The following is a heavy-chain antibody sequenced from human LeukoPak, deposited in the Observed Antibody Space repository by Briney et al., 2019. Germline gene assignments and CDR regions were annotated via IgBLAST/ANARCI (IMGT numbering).Heavy chain of an antibody. D-gene: IGHD1-26*01. J-gene: IGHJ6*04. V-gene: IGHV1-2*02. CDR2: INPNSGGT. Sequence: ASVKVSCKASGYTFTGYYMHWVRQAPGQGLEWMGWINPNSGGTNHAQKFQGRVTMTRDTSISTAYMELSRLRSDDTAVYYCARASDPLVPPGVWGKGTTVTVSS. CDR1: GYTFTGYY. CDR3: ARASDPLVPPGV.